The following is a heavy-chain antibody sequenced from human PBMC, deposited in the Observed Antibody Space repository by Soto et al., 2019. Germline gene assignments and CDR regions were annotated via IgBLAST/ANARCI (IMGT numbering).Heavy chain of an antibody. V-gene: IGHV3-9*01. CDR3: AKDGSDSQTYYYYYYMDV. J-gene: IGHJ6*03. D-gene: IGHD1-26*01. CDR1: GFTFDDYV. CDR2: ISWNSGSI. Sequence: EVQLVESGGGLVQPGRSLRLSCAASGFTFDDYVMHWVRQAPGKGLEWVSGISWNSGSIGYADSVKGRFTISRDNAKNSLYLQMNSLRAEDTALYYCAKDGSDSQTYYYYYYMDVWGKGTTVTVSS.